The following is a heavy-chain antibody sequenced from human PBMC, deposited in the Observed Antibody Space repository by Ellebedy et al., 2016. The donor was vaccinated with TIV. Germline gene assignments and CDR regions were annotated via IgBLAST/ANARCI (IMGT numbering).Heavy chain of an antibody. V-gene: IGHV3-23*01. J-gene: IGHJ6*02. D-gene: IGHD2-15*01. CDR3: AKDRDVVVATVHGLDV. Sequence: PGGSLRLSCAASGFTFSRFAMSWVRQAPGKGLEWVPGIGGSGHSTYYADSVKGRLTVSRNNSKNTLYLQMNSLRAEDTAVYYCAKDRDVVVATVHGLDVWGQGTTVTVSS. CDR2: IGGSGHST. CDR1: GFTFSRFA.